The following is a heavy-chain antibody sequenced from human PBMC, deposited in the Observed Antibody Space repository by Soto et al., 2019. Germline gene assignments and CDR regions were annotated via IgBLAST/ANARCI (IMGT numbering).Heavy chain of an antibody. Sequence: EVQLVESGGGLVQPGGSLRLSCAASGFTFSSHWMHWVRQAPRKGLVWVSRISPDGSSVSYGDSVKGRFTISRDNAQNRLYLHMNSLRPEDTAVYYCARDPPGIGIEYWGQGTLVTVSS. V-gene: IGHV3-74*01. CDR3: ARDPPGIGIEY. CDR2: ISPDGSSV. CDR1: GFTFSSHW. D-gene: IGHD1-1*01. J-gene: IGHJ4*02.